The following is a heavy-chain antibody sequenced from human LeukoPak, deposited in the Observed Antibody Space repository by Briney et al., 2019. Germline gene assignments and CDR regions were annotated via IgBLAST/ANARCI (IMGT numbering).Heavy chain of an antibody. D-gene: IGHD2-15*01. V-gene: IGHV4-59*01. CDR1: GGSISSYY. J-gene: IGHJ4*02. Sequence: SETLSLTCTVSGGSISSYYWSWIRQPPGKGLEWIGYIYYSGSTNYNPSLKSRVTVSVDTSKNQFSLKLSSVTAADTAVYYCAKQLGYCSDGSCYFPYWGQGTLVTVSS. CDR2: IYYSGST. CDR3: AKQLGYCSDGSCYFPY.